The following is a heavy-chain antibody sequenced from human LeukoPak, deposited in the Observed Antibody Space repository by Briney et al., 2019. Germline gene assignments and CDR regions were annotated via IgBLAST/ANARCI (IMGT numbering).Heavy chain of an antibody. CDR3: AKTPTDAFDI. J-gene: IGHJ3*02. Sequence: GRSLRLSCAASGFTFSSYGMHWVRQAPGKGLEWVAVIWYGGSNKYYADSVKGRFTISRDNSKNTLYLQMNSLRAEDTAVYYCAKTPTDAFDIWGQGTMVTVSS. CDR2: IWYGGSNK. CDR1: GFTFSSYG. V-gene: IGHV3-30*18.